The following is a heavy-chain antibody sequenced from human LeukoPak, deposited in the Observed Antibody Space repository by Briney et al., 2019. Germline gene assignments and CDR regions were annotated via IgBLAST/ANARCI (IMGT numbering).Heavy chain of an antibody. Sequence: GGTLRLSCAVSIFPFSNYGMNWVRQAPGKGLEWVSTISGSGGDTFYADSVEGRFTISRDNSKNTLYLQMNSLRAEDTAVYYCAKQARRAYYYGSGTYAGSHYFDYWGQGTLVTVSS. J-gene: IGHJ4*02. V-gene: IGHV3-23*01. D-gene: IGHD3-10*01. CDR2: ISGSGGDT. CDR1: IFPFSNYG. CDR3: AKQARRAYYYGSGTYAGSHYFDY.